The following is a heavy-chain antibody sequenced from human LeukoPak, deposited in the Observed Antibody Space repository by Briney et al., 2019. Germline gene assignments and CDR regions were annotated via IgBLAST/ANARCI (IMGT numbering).Heavy chain of an antibody. J-gene: IGHJ4*02. CDR3: ARDPSYASSSWYVRFFDY. CDR1: GFTFSSYA. D-gene: IGHD6-13*01. CDR2: ISGSGGST. V-gene: IGHV3-23*01. Sequence: GGSLRLSCAASGFTFSSYAMSWVRQAPGKGLEWVSAISGSGGSTYYADSVKGRFTISRDNSKNSLYLQMNSLRAEDTAVYYCARDPSYASSSWYVRFFDYWGQGTLVTVSS.